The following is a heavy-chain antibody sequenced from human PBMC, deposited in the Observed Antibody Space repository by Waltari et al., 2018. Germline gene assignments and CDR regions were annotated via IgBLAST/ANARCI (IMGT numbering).Heavy chain of an antibody. Sequence: QVQLVESGGGVVQPGGSLSLPCKSSGLLFSRFDMHWVRQAPGMGLEWVSLIRFDGSQKYYSESLKGRFTVSRDNSRDTLYLHMENLGSDDTATYFCAGDISVSSPSLWGRGTLVTVSS. V-gene: IGHV3-30*02. J-gene: IGHJ1*01. CDR3: AGDISVSSPSL. D-gene: IGHD3-3*02. CDR2: IRFDGSQK. CDR1: GLLFSRFD.